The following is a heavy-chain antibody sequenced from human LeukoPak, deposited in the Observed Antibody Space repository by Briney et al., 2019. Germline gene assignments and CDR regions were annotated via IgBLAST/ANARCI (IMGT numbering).Heavy chain of an antibody. CDR3: ARGPAAMWYYYYYYMDV. V-gene: IGHV1-2*02. J-gene: IGHJ6*03. D-gene: IGHD2-2*01. Sequence: ASVKVSCKASGYTFTGYYMHWVRQAPGQGLEWMGWINPNSGGTNYAQKFQGRVTMTRDTSISTAYMELSRLRSDDTAVYYCARGPAAMWYYYYYYMDVWGKGTTVTVSS. CDR2: INPNSGGT. CDR1: GYTFTGYY.